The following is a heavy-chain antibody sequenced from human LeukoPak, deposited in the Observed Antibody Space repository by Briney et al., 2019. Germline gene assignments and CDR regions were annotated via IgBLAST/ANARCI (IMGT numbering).Heavy chain of an antibody. D-gene: IGHD1-26*01. CDR2: ISSSGSTI. V-gene: IGHV3-48*03. Sequence: PGGSLRLSCAASGFTFSSYGMNWVRQAPGKGLEWVSYISSSGSTIYYADSVKGRFTISRDNAKNSLYLQMNSLRAEDTAVYYCAREEGELPHYYFDYWGQGTLVTVSS. CDR1: GFTFSSYG. CDR3: AREEGELPHYYFDY. J-gene: IGHJ4*02.